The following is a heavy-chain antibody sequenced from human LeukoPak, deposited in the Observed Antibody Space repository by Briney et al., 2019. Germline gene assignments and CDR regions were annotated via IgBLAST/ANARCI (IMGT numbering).Heavy chain of an antibody. CDR2: IYTTGTT. J-gene: IGHJ4*02. CDR3: GRQGYTASYYFVEY. D-gene: IGHD3-10*01. Sequence: PSETLSLICTVSGGSINSYYWGWVRQPAGKGLEWIGRIYTTGTTNYSPSLKSRLTMSLDTSKNQFSLKLRSVTAADTAVYYCGRQGYTASYYFVEYWSQGTRIPVSS. V-gene: IGHV4-4*07. CDR1: GGSINSYY.